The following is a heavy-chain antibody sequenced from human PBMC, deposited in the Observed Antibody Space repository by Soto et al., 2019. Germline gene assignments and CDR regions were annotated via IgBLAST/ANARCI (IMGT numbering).Heavy chain of an antibody. J-gene: IGHJ2*01. V-gene: IGHV1-69*01. CDR2: IIPIFGTA. Sequence: QVQLVQSGAEVKKPGSSVKVSCKASGGTFSSYAISWVRQAPGQGLEWMGGIIPIFGTANYAQKFQGRVTITADESTSTAYMELSSLRSEDTAVYYCARDRRGGGDFRILSRYWYFDLWGRGTLVTVSS. CDR1: GGTFSSYA. D-gene: IGHD2-21*02. CDR3: ARDRRGGGDFRILSRYWYFDL.